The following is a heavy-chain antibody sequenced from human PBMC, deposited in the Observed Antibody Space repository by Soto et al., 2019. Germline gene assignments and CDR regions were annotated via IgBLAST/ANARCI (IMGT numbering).Heavy chain of an antibody. CDR3: AKDNLPTVGTIFWYFDL. D-gene: IGHD4-17*01. Sequence: QVQLVESGGGVVQPGRSLRLSCAASGFTFSSYGMHWVRQAPGKGLEWVAVISYDGSNKYYADSVKGRFTISRDNSKNTMFLQMNSLRAEDTAIYYCAKDNLPTVGTIFWYFDLWGRGTLVTVSS. V-gene: IGHV3-30*18. J-gene: IGHJ2*01. CDR1: GFTFSSYG. CDR2: ISYDGSNK.